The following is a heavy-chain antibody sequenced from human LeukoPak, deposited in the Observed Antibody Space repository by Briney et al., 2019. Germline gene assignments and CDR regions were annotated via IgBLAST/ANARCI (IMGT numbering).Heavy chain of an antibody. J-gene: IGHJ5*02. CDR2: IYTRGST. Sequence: PSETLSLTCTVSGGSISSGSYYWSWIRQPAGKGLEWIGRIYTRGSTNYNPSLKSRVTISVDTSKNQFSLKLSSVTAADTAVYYCARARYNWNYGGSGWFDPWGQGTLVTVSS. D-gene: IGHD1-7*01. V-gene: IGHV4-61*02. CDR1: GGSISSGSYY. CDR3: ARARYNWNYGGSGWFDP.